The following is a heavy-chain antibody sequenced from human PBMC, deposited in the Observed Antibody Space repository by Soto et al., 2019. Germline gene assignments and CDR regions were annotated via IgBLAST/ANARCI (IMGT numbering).Heavy chain of an antibody. D-gene: IGHD1-26*01. CDR3: ARDMSDGTYNYYYGMDV. V-gene: IGHV3-23*01. Sequence: EVQLLESGGGLGQPGGSLRLSCAASGFTFSSYAMTWVRQAPGRGLEWVSAISGSGSPTYYADSVKGPFTISRDNSKNTLYLQMNSLRADDTAVYYCARDMSDGTYNYYYGMDVWGQGTTVTVSS. CDR2: ISGSGSPT. CDR1: GFTFSSYA. J-gene: IGHJ6*02.